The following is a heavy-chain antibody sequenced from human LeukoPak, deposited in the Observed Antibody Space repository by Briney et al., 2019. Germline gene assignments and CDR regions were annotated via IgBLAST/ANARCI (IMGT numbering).Heavy chain of an antibody. CDR1: GYTFTGYY. V-gene: IGHV1-2*06. CDR2: INPNSGGT. D-gene: IGHD2-15*01. J-gene: IGHJ5*02. CDR3: ARGYCSGGSCYSVENWFDP. Sequence: ASVKVSCKAAGYTFTGYYMFWVRQAPGQGLEWMGRINPNSGGTNYAQKFQGRVTMTRGTSISTAYMELSRLRSDDTAVYYCARGYCSGGSCYSVENWFDPWGQGTLVTVSS.